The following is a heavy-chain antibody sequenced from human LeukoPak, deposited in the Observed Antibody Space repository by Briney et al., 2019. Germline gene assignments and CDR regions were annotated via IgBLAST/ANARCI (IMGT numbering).Heavy chain of an antibody. CDR2: INHSGST. Sequence: SETLSLTCAVYGGSFSGYYWSWIRQPPGKGLEWIGEINHSGSTNYNPSLKSRVTISVDTSKNQFSLKLSSVTAADTAVYYCARGLRIAAAGTNFDYWAREPWSPSPQ. J-gene: IGHJ4*02. CDR3: ARGLRIAAAGTNFDY. V-gene: IGHV4-34*01. CDR1: GGSFSGYY. D-gene: IGHD6-13*01.